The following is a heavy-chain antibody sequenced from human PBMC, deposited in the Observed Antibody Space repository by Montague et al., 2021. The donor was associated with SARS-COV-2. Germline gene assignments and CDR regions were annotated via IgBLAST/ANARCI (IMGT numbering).Heavy chain of an antibody. D-gene: IGHD3-16*01. J-gene: IGHJ4*02. Sequence: SLRLSCAASGFIFSNYSMSWVRQAPGKGLEWVAVIYRDGSGTYYADSVKGRFTISRDKVKNMVYLQMNSLRVEDTAVYYCAKSLIRFFDYWGQGTLVTVSS. V-gene: IGHV3-23*03. CDR1: GFIFSNYS. CDR3: AKSLIRFFDY. CDR2: IYRDGSGT.